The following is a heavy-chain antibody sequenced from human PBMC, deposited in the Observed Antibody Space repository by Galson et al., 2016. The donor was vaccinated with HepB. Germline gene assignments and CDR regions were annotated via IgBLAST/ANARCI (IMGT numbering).Heavy chain of an antibody. CDR3: AKLLFPPRVGVIVDDAFDI. Sequence: SLRLSCAASGFILISYGMHWVRQAPGKGLEWVARISYDGSNRYYADSVKGRFTISRDNSKNTLYPQENNLRNEDTAVYYCAKLLFPPRVGVIVDDAFDIWGQGTMVTVSS. J-gene: IGHJ3*02. CDR1: GFILISYG. V-gene: IGHV3-30*18. D-gene: IGHD3-10*01. CDR2: ISYDGSNR.